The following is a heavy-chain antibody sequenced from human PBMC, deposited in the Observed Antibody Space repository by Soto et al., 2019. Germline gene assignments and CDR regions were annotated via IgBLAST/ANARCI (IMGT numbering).Heavy chain of an antibody. CDR3: ARAKDYYGSGSYRGVNWFDP. Sequence: QLQLQESGSGLVKPSQTLSLTCAVSGGSISSGGYSWSWIRQPPGKGLEWIGYIYHSGSTYYNPSVKSRVTLSVDRAKSQFSLKLSSVTAAGTAVYYCARAKDYYGSGSYRGVNWFDPWGQGTLVTVSS. CDR1: GGSISSGGYS. V-gene: IGHV4-30-2*01. D-gene: IGHD3-10*01. CDR2: IYHSGST. J-gene: IGHJ5*02.